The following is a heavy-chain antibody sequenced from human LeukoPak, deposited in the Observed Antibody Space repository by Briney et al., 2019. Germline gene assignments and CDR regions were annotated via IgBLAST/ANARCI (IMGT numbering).Heavy chain of an antibody. Sequence: SETLSLTCTVSGGSISSYYWSWIRQPPGKGLEWIGYIYYSGSTNYNPSLKSRVTISVDTSKNQFSLKLSSVTAADTAVYYCARDQKLLRSFDYWGQGTLVTVSS. CDR3: ARDQKLLRSFDY. V-gene: IGHV4-59*12. J-gene: IGHJ4*02. CDR2: IYYSGST. CDR1: GGSISSYY. D-gene: IGHD5/OR15-5a*01.